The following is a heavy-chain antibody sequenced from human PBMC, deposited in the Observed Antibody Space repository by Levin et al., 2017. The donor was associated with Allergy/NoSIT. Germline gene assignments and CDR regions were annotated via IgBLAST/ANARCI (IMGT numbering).Heavy chain of an antibody. CDR2: TYYRSKWYN. V-gene: IGHV6-1*01. CDR1: GDSVSSNSAA. D-gene: IGHD3-10*01. CDR3: AREGSEERREPWILYYYYGMDV. Sequence: SQTLSLTCAISGDSVSSNSAAWNWIRQSPSRGLEWLGRTYYRSKWYNDYAVSVKSRITINPDTSKNQFSLQLNSVTPEDTAVYYCAREGSEERREPWILYYYYGMDVWGQGTTVTVSS. J-gene: IGHJ6*02.